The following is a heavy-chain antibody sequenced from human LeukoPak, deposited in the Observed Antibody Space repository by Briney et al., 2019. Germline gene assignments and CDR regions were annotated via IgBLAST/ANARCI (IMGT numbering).Heavy chain of an antibody. D-gene: IGHD2/OR15-2a*01. V-gene: IGHV3-21*04. CDR3: ARVQVSLPNSMILTKAYAFDI. Sequence: GGSLRLSCAASGFTFSSYSMNWVRQAPGKGLEWVSSISSSSSYIYYADSVKGRFTISRDNSKNTLYLQMNSLRAEDTAVYYCARVQVSLPNSMILTKAYAFDIWGQGTMVTVSS. J-gene: IGHJ3*02. CDR1: GFTFSSYS. CDR2: ISSSSSYI.